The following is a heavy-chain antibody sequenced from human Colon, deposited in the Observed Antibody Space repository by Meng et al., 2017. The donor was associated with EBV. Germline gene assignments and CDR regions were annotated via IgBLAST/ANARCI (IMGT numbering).Heavy chain of an antibody. V-gene: IGHV4-4*02. CDR1: GGSISSYNW. CDR2: IYHSGST. D-gene: IGHD3-10*01. Sequence: HIQGSGPGLVKPSETRSLTCAFSGGSISSYNWWSWVRLAPGKGLEWIGEIYHSGSTNSNPSLRSRLTLSVDKSKNQISLKLTSVTAADTALYYCAKVQSSGRFSWFDPWGQGTLVTVSS. CDR3: AKVQSSGRFSWFDP. J-gene: IGHJ5*02.